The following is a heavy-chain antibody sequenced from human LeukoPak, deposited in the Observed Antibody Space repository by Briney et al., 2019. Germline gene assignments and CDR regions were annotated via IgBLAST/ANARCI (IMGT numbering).Heavy chain of an antibody. CDR2: INPTSGGT. Sequence: ASVKVSCKASGYTFIGYYLHWVRQAPGQGLEWMGWINPTSGGTNYAQKFQDRVTMTRDTSINTAYMELSRLTSDDTAVYYCARLVGLSTTASYWGQGPLVIVS. CDR1: GYTFIGYY. D-gene: IGHD5/OR15-5a*01. J-gene: IGHJ4*02. CDR3: ARLVGLSTTASY. V-gene: IGHV1-2*02.